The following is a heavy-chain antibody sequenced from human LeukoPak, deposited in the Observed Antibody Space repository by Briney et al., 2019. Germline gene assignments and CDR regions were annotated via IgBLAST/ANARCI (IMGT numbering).Heavy chain of an antibody. D-gene: IGHD4-17*01. CDR2: IYHSGST. CDR3: ARVNGDYYFDY. CDR1: GGSISSGGYS. Sequence: SETLSLTCAVSGGSISSGGYSWSWIRQPPGKGLEWIGYIYHSGSTYHNPSLKSRVTISVDRSKNQFSLKLSSVTAADTAVYYCARVNGDYYFDYWGQGTLVTVSS. V-gene: IGHV4-30-2*01. J-gene: IGHJ4*02.